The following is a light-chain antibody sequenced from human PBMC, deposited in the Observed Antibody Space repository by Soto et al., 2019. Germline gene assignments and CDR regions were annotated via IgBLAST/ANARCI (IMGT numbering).Light chain of an antibody. CDR2: AVT. V-gene: IGLV2-14*01. CDR1: SSDVGGYNF. CDR3: SSYASSNNYF. Sequence: QSALTQPASVSGSPGQSITISCTGASSDVGGYNFVSWYQHHPGKAPKLILYAVTSRPAGVSNRFSGSKSGNTASLTISGLQADDEADYYCSSYASSNNYFFGTGTKLTVL. J-gene: IGLJ1*01.